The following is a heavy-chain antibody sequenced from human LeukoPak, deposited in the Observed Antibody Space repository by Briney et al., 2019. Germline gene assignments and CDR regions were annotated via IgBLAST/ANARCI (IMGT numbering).Heavy chain of an antibody. CDR3: ARPRAGVAAATWYFDL. Sequence: SETLSLTCTVSGGSISSSSYYWGWIRQPPGKGLESIGSISYSGSTYYNPSLKSRVTISVDTSKNQFSLKLSSVTAADTAVYYCARPRAGVAAATWYFDLWGRGTLVTVSS. J-gene: IGHJ2*01. CDR2: ISYSGST. CDR1: GGSISSSSYY. D-gene: IGHD6-13*01. V-gene: IGHV4-39*01.